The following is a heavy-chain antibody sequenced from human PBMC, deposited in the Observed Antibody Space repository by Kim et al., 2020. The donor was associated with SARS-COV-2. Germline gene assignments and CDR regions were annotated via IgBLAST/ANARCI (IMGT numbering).Heavy chain of an antibody. D-gene: IGHD6-19*01. Sequence: VKGRFTISRDKSKNTLYLQMNSLRAEDTAVYYCAKDLLAVAGGYYYYGMDVWGQGTTVTVSS. J-gene: IGHJ6*02. CDR3: AKDLLAVAGGYYYYGMDV. V-gene: IGHV3-23*01.